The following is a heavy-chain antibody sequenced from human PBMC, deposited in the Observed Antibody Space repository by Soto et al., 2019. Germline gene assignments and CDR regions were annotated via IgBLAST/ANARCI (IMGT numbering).Heavy chain of an antibody. CDR1: VFSFSNFA. CDR2: ISGSGGTT. J-gene: IGHJ4*01. V-gene: IGHV3-23*01. D-gene: IGHD1-26*01. Sequence: VGSLRLSCASSVFSFSNFAVNCVRRSPGKWLEWVSTISGSGGTTYYADSVRGRFTISRDNSKDTLYLQMNSLRADDTAVYYCAKIGPSAGATGCHYYFEHWGPGTLDDVSS. CDR3: AKIGPSAGATGCHYYFEH.